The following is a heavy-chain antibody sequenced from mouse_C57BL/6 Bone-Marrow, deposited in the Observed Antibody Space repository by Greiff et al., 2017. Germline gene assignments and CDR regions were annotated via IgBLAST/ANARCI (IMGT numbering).Heavy chain of an antibody. D-gene: IGHD2-3*01. CDR1: GYAFSSSW. CDR3: ARSIRYYYGY. J-gene: IGHJ2*01. V-gene: IGHV1-82*01. CDR2: IYPGDGDT. Sequence: QVQLQQSGPELVKPGASVKISCKASGYAFSSSWMNWVKQRPGKGLEWIGRIYPGDGDTNYNGKFKGKATLTAAKSSSTAYMQLSSLTSEDSAVFFCARSIRYYYGYWGQGTTLAVST.